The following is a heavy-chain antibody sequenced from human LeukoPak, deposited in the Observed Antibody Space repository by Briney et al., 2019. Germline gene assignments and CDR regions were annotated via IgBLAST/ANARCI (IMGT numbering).Heavy chain of an antibody. CDR2: IYYSGST. CDR1: GGSISSSSYY. Sequence: PSETLSLTCTVSGGSISSSSYYWGWIRQPPGKGLEWIGSIYYSGSTYYDPSLKSRVTISVDTSKNQFSLKLSSVTAADTAVYYCASLFYDSSGYYYDWYFDLWGRGTLVTVSS. D-gene: IGHD3-22*01. V-gene: IGHV4-39*01. J-gene: IGHJ2*01. CDR3: ASLFYDSSGYYYDWYFDL.